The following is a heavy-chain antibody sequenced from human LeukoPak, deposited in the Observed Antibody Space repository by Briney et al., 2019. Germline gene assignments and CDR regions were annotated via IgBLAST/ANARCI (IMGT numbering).Heavy chain of an antibody. J-gene: IGHJ4*02. CDR2: INHSGST. CDR3: AILYYDFWSGYYTDY. V-gene: IGHV4-34*01. D-gene: IGHD3-3*01. CDR1: GGSFSGYY. Sequence: SEALPLTCAVYGGSFSGYYWSWIRQPPGKGLEWIGEINHSGSTNYNPSLRSRVTISVDTSKNQFSLKLSSVTAADTAVYYCAILYYDFWSGYYTDYWGQGTLVTVSS.